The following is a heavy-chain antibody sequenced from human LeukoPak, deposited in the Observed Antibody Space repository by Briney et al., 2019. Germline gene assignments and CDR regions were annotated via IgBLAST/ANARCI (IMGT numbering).Heavy chain of an antibody. CDR1: GFTFSSYG. J-gene: IGHJ4*02. Sequence: GGSLRLSCAASGFTFSSYGMHWVRQAPGKGLEWVAVIWYDGSNKYYADSVKGRFTISRDNSKNTLYLQMNSMSAEDTAVYYCANLAVAGAIDYWGQGTLVTVSS. CDR2: IWYDGSNK. CDR3: ANLAVAGAIDY. V-gene: IGHV3-33*06. D-gene: IGHD6-19*01.